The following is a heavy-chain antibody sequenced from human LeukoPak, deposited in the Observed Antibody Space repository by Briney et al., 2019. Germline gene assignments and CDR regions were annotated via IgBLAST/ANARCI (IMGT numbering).Heavy chain of an antibody. Sequence: SETLSLTCTVSGGSISTYFWSWIRQPAGKGLEWIGRLYTSGSTNYNPSLKSRLTMSADTSKNQFSLNLRSVTAADTAIYYCAGDRVDSSGYYYYYGIDVWGQGTAVTVSS. V-gene: IGHV4-4*07. CDR1: GGSISTYF. J-gene: IGHJ6*02. CDR3: AGDRVDSSGYYYYYGIDV. CDR2: LYTSGST. D-gene: IGHD3-22*01.